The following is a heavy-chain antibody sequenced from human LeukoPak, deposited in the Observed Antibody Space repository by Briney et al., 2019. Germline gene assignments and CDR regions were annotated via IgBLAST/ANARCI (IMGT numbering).Heavy chain of an antibody. V-gene: IGHV3-9*01. CDR3: ARIQRGSLVAIDY. J-gene: IGHJ4*02. Sequence: GGSLRLSCAASGFTFDDYAMHWVRQAPGKGLEWVSGISWNSGSIGYADSAKGRFTISRDNAKNSLYLQLNSLRVEDTAVYYCARIQRGSLVAIDYWGQGTLVTVSS. CDR1: GFTFDDYA. CDR2: ISWNSGSI. D-gene: IGHD5-12*01.